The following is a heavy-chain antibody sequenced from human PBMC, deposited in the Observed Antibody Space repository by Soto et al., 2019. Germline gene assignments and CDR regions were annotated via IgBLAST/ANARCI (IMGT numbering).Heavy chain of an antibody. CDR1: GHIFSNYW. CDR2: IYPGDSDT. D-gene: IGHD3-22*01. J-gene: IGHJ4*02. Sequence: GESLKISCKDSGHIFSNYWIGWVRQMPGKGLEWMGIIYPGDSDTRYSPSFQGQVTITVDKSINTAYLQWSRLKASDTAMYYCARQRLWGTSGYYYFENWGQGTLVTVSS. CDR3: ARQRLWGTSGYYYFEN. V-gene: IGHV5-51*01.